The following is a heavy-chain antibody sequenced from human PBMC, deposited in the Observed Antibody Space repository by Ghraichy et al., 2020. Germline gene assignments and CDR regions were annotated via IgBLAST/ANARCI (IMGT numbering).Heavy chain of an antibody. CDR2: ISSSSSYI. J-gene: IGHJ4*02. D-gene: IGHD5-24*01. CDR1: GFTFSSYS. CDR3: ARTRGATLIDY. V-gene: IGHV3-21*01. Sequence: GGSLRLSCAASGFTFSSYSMNWVRQAPGKGLEWVSSISSSSSYIYYADSVKGRFTISRDNAKNSLYLQMNSLGAEDTAVYYCARTRGATLIDYWGQGTLVTVSS.